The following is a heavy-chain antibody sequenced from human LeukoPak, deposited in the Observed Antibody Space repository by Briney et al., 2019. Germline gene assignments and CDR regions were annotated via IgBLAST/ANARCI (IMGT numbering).Heavy chain of an antibody. CDR1: GFTFSSYS. Sequence: GGSLRLSCAASGFTFSSYSMNWVRQAPGKGLEWVAFIRYDGSNKYYADSVKGRFTISRDNSKNTLYLQMNSLRAEDTAVYYCAKVQQLPYYFDYWGQGTLVTVSS. CDR3: AKVQQLPYYFDY. V-gene: IGHV3-30*02. CDR2: IRYDGSNK. J-gene: IGHJ4*02. D-gene: IGHD6-13*01.